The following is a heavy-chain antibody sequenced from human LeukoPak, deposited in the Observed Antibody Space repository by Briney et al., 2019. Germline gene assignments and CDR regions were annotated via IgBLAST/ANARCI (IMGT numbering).Heavy chain of an antibody. CDR1: GFTFSSYA. V-gene: IGHV3-23*01. Sequence: GGSLRLSCAASGFTFSSYAMSWVRQAPGKGLVWVSAISGSGGSTYYADSVKGRFTISRDNSKNTLYLQMNSLRAEDTAVYYCAKDPATIRYCSSTSCAWGQGTLVTVSS. CDR2: ISGSGGST. D-gene: IGHD2-2*01. CDR3: AKDPATIRYCSSTSCA. J-gene: IGHJ4*02.